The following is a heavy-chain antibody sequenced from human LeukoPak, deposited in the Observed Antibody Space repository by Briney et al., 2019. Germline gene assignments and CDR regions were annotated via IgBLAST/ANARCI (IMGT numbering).Heavy chain of an antibody. CDR3: AKDLGRYRNNYFDY. Sequence: GGSLRLSCAASGFTFNSYAMSWVRQAPEKGLEWVATISGSGGGTYYADSVKGRFTISRDDSKNTLYLQMYSLRAEDTAVYYCAKDLGRYRNNYFDYWGQGALVTVSS. CDR2: ISGSGGGT. D-gene: IGHD1-26*01. J-gene: IGHJ4*02. V-gene: IGHV3-23*01. CDR1: GFTFNSYA.